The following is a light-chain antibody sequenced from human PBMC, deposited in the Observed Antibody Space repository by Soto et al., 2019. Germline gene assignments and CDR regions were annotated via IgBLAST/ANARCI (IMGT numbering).Light chain of an antibody. CDR3: SSYTTISTLEV. CDR2: EVS. Sequence: QSVLTQPASVSGSPGQSITISCTGTSSDVGGYNYVSWYQQHPGKAPKLMFYEVSNRPSGVSNRFSGSKSGNTASLTISGLQPEDEADYYCSSYTTISTLEVFGGGTKLTVL. V-gene: IGLV2-14*01. J-gene: IGLJ3*02. CDR1: SSDVGGYNY.